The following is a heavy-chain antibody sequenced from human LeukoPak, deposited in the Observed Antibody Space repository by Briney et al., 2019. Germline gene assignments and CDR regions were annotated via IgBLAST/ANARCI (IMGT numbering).Heavy chain of an antibody. D-gene: IGHD3-10*01. CDR2: IGGSSSSI. CDR3: AKDMGPYGSGTSTAFDI. CDR1: GFTFSTYS. Sequence: HTGGSLRLSCAASGFTFSTYSMNWVRQAPGKGLEWVSYIGGSSSSIYYADSVEGRFTISRDNSKNSLYLQMNSLRTEDTALYYCAKDMGPYGSGTSTAFDIWGQGTMVTVSS. J-gene: IGHJ3*02. V-gene: IGHV3-48*04.